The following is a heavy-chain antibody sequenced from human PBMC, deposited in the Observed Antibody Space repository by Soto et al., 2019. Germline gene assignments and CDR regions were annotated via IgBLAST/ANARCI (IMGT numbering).Heavy chain of an antibody. D-gene: IGHD6-6*01. CDR2: IWYDGSNK. J-gene: IGHJ4*02. Sequence: QVQLVESGGGVVQPGRSLRLSCAASGFAFSSYGMHWVRQTPGKGLEWVALIWYDGSNKYYADSVKGRFTISRDNSKNTMYLQMHSLRAEDTAVYVCARSPPGVAGRYYFDFWGQGTLVTVSS. CDR3: ARSPPGVAGRYYFDF. CDR1: GFAFSSYG. V-gene: IGHV3-33*01.